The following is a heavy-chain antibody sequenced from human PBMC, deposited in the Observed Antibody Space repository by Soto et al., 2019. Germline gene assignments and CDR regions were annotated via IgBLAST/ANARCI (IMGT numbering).Heavy chain of an antibody. CDR2: ISSRGSTI. J-gene: IGHJ6*03. CDR1: GFTFSDYY. Sequence: GGSLRLSCAASGFTFSDYYMSWIRQAPGKGLEWVSYISSRGSTIYYADYVKGRFTISRDNAKTSLYLQMNSIKAEDTAVYYCARDSTATHTYYYYMDVWGKGTTVTVSS. V-gene: IGHV3-11*01. D-gene: IGHD2-21*02. CDR3: ARDSTATHTYYYYMDV.